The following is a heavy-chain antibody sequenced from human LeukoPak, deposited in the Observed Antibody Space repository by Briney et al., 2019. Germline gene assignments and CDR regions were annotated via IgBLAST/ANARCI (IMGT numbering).Heavy chain of an antibody. CDR3: ARAYRGGDCYNSKDWFDP. CDR2: IYLIGTT. Sequence: SAALSVSCTVSGDSFISAYYWVWIRQPPGKGLEWIGTIYLIGTTYYNPSLKSRVAISVDTSKNQFSLNMSSVTAADTAIYDCARAYRGGDCYNSKDWFDPWGQGTMVTVSS. V-gene: IGHV4-38-2*02. CDR1: GDSFISAYY. J-gene: IGHJ5*02. D-gene: IGHD2-21*01.